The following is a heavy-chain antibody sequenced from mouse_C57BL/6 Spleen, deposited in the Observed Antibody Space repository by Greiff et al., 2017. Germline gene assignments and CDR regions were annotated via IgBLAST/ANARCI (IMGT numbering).Heavy chain of an antibody. D-gene: IGHD2-1*01. J-gene: IGHJ3*01. V-gene: IGHV1-64*01. CDR2: IHPKHGST. Sequence: QVQLQQPGAELVKPGASVKLSCKASGYTFTSYWMHWVKQRPGQGLEWIGMIHPKHGSTNYNEKFKSKATLTVDKSSSTAYMQLSSLTSKDSAVFYSARSGLDGNCVRFAEWSQGTLVTVSA. CDR1: GYTFTSYW. CDR3: ARSGLDGNCVRFAE.